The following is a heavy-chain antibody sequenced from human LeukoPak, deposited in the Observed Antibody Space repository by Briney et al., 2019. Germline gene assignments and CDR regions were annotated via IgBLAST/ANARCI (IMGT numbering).Heavy chain of an antibody. D-gene: IGHD2-21*02. CDR1: GFTVSSNY. V-gene: IGHV3-53*04. CDR3: AREYCGGDCYLDY. CDR2: IYSGGST. Sequence: GGSLRLSCAASGFTVSSNYMSWVRQAPGKGLEWVSVIYSGGSTYYADSAKGRFTISRHNSKNTLYLQMNSLRAEDTAVYYCAREYCGGDCYLDYWGQGTLVTVSS. J-gene: IGHJ4*02.